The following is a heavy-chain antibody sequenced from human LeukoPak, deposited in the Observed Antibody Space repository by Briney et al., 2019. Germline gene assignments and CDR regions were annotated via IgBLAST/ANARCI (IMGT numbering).Heavy chain of an antibody. J-gene: IGHJ4*02. D-gene: IGHD6-19*01. Sequence: PSETLSLTCTVSGGSISSYYWSWIRQPPGKGLEWIGYIYYSGSTNYNPSLKSRVTISVDTSKNQFSLKLSSVTAADTAVYYCARHTRSGWSRYFDYWGQGTLVTVSS. CDR3: ARHTRSGWSRYFDY. V-gene: IGHV4-59*08. CDR1: GGSISSYY. CDR2: IYYSGST.